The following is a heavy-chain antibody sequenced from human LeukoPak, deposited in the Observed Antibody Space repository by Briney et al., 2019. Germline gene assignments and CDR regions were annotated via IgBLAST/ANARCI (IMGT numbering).Heavy chain of an antibody. CDR3: AKDRGVTPIPFDY. Sequence: GGSLRLSCAAFGYSFNNYAMSWVRQAPGKGLEWVSAISGSGDNTYFADSVKGRFTISRDISKNRLYLQMNSLRAEDTAIYYCAKDRGVTPIPFDYWDQGTLVTVSS. CDR2: ISGSGDNT. CDR1: GYSFNNYA. D-gene: IGHD2-21*02. J-gene: IGHJ4*02. V-gene: IGHV3-23*01.